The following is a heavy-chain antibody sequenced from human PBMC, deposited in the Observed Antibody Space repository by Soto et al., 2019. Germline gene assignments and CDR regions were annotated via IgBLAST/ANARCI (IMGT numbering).Heavy chain of an antibody. D-gene: IGHD5-12*01. J-gene: IGHJ4*02. V-gene: IGHV4-4*07. CDR2: MHTSGST. CDR3: ARDEYGYGDSYDY. CDR1: GVSISTYH. Sequence: SETLSLTCIVSGVSISTYHWSWIRQPAGKGLEWIGRMHTSGSTNYNPSLKSRVSMSVDTSKNNFSLKVSSVTAADTAVYYCARDEYGYGDSYDYWGQEKMLTVS.